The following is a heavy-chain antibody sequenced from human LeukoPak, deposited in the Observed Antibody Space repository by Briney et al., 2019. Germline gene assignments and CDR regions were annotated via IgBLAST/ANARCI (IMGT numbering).Heavy chain of an antibody. V-gene: IGHV4-39*07. J-gene: IGHJ4*02. CDR3: ARGRIPEGYCSGGSCYSAWFVDY. CDR1: GGSISSSSYY. Sequence: SETLSLTCTVSGGSISSSSYYWGWIRQPPGKGLEWIGSIYYSGSTNYNPSLKSRVTISVDTSKNQFSLKLSSVTAADTAVYYCARGRIPEGYCSGGSCYSAWFVDYWGQGTLVTVSS. CDR2: IYYSGST. D-gene: IGHD2-15*01.